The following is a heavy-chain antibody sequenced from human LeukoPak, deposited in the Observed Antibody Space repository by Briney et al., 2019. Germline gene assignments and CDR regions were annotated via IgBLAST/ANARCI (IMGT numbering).Heavy chain of an antibody. J-gene: IGHJ4*02. D-gene: IGHD5-24*01. V-gene: IGHV4-31*03. CDR3: ARGLGWLQLDYFDF. CDR1: GGSISCGDNY. Sequence: SETLSLTCTVSGGSISCGDNYWTWIRQHPGKGLEWIGCIYYSGSTYYNPSLKSRVTISADTSKNQFSLKLSSVTAADTAVYYCARGLGWLQLDYFDFWGQGTLVTVSS. CDR2: IYYSGST.